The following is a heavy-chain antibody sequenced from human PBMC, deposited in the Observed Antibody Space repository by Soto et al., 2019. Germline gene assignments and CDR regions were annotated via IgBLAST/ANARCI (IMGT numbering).Heavy chain of an antibody. J-gene: IGHJ6*02. Sequence: QVQLVQSGAEVKKPGSSVKVSCKASGGTFSSYAISWVRQAPGQGLEWLGGIIPISGTANYAEQFQGRVTITADESTSTAYMELSSLRSEDPAVYYCARSQGSSTSLEIYYYYYYGMDVWGQGTTVTVSS. CDR1: GGTFSSYA. D-gene: IGHD2-2*01. V-gene: IGHV1-69*01. CDR2: IIPISGTA. CDR3: ARSQGSSTSLEIYYYYYYGMDV.